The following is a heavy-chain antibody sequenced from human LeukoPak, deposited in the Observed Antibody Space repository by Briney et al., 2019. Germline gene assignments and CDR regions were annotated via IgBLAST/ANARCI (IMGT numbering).Heavy chain of an antibody. V-gene: IGHV4-61*02. Sequence: SETLSLTCTVSGDSISSGDYYWSWIRQPAGKGLEWIGRIYASGSTNYNPSLKSRVTMSVDTSKNQFSLKLSSVTAADTAVYCCARSSTRGPSRWFDPWGQGTLVTVSS. CDR2: IYASGST. CDR3: ARSSTRGPSRWFDP. CDR1: GDSISSGDYY. D-gene: IGHD1-1*01. J-gene: IGHJ5*02.